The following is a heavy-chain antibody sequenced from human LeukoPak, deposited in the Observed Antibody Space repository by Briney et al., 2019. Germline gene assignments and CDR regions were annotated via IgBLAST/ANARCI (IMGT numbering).Heavy chain of an antibody. D-gene: IGHD6-13*01. CDR2: ISSSSSYI. CDR1: GFTFISYG. CDR3: AGSSWYQYFDY. Sequence: GGSLRLSCAASGFTFISYGMNWFRQAPGKGLEWVSSISSSSSYIYYADSVEGRFTISRDNSKNTLYLQMNSLRAEDTAVYYCAGSSWYQYFDYWGQGTLVTVSS. V-gene: IGHV3-21*01. J-gene: IGHJ4*02.